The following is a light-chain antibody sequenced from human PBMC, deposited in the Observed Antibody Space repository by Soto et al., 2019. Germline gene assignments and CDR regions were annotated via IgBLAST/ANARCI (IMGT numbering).Light chain of an antibody. CDR2: GAS. V-gene: IGKV3-15*01. CDR3: QQCNNWTWT. J-gene: IGKJ1*01. CDR1: QSVSSN. Sequence: DIVLTQSPATLSVSPGETATLSCRASQSVSSNLAWFQHRPGQAPRLLIYGASTRATGIPARFSGSGSGTEFTLTISSLQSEDFAVYYCQQCNNWTWTFGQGTKVDIK.